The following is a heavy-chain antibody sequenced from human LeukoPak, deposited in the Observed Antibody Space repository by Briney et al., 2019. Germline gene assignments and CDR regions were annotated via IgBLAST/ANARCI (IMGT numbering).Heavy chain of an antibody. Sequence: SETLSLTCAVYGGSFSGYYWSWIRQPPGKGLEWIGEINHSGSTNYNPSLKSRVTISVDTSKNQFSLKLSSVTATDTAVYYCARAMIRRENYYYGMDVWGQGTTVTVSS. CDR2: INHSGST. CDR1: GGSFSGYY. V-gene: IGHV4-34*01. CDR3: ARAMIRRENYYYGMDV. J-gene: IGHJ6*02. D-gene: IGHD3-22*01.